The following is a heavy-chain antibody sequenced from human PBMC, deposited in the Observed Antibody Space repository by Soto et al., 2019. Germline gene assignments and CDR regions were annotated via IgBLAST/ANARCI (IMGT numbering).Heavy chain of an antibody. Sequence: SGPTLVNPTQILTLTCTVSGFSLTTIGVGVGWIRQSPGKGLEWLASVYWHDDLRYNPSLKDRLTISRDTSKNQVVLTMTNMDPVDTATYYCARAYDWNYAWGQGILVTVSS. D-gene: IGHD1-7*01. J-gene: IGHJ5*02. CDR1: GFSLTTIGVG. V-gene: IGHV2-5*01. CDR2: VYWHDDL. CDR3: ARAYDWNYA.